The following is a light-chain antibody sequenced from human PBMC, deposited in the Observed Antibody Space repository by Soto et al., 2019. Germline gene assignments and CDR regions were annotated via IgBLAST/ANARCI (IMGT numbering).Light chain of an antibody. CDR3: QQRSGWYT. V-gene: IGKV3-11*01. CDR2: DAS. CDR1: RSISRY. J-gene: IGKJ2*01. Sequence: EIVMTQSPDTLSVSPGEGATLSCRASRSISRYVAWYQQKPGQAPRLLVYDASNRATGIPARFSGSGSGTDFTLTISGLEPEDFAIYYCQQRSGWYTFGQGTKVDIK.